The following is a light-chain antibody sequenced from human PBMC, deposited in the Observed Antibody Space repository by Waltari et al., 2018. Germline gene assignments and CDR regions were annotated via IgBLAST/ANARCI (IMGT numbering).Light chain of an antibody. J-gene: IGLJ2*01. CDR2: GND. Sequence: QSVLTQAPSVFGAPGQRVTISCSGGSSNIGAGHDVHWYQQLPGTAPKLLIYGNDNRPSGVPDRFSASKSGTSASLAITGLQADDEAIYFCQSYDDSLRASVFGGGARLTVL. CDR1: SSNIGAGHD. V-gene: IGLV1-40*01. CDR3: QSYDDSLRASV.